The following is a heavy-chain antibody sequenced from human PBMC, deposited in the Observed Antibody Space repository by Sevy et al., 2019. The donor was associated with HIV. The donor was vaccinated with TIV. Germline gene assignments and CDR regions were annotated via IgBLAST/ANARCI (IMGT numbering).Heavy chain of an antibody. V-gene: IGHV3-9*01. Sequence: GGSLRLSCAASGFTFDDYAMHWVRQAPGKGLEWVSGINWNSGSIGYADSVKGRFTVSRDNAKNSLYLQMNSLRAEDTALYYCAKDVGSYNFWSGYSHWGQGTLVTVSS. D-gene: IGHD3-3*01. CDR3: AKDVGSYNFWSGYSH. J-gene: IGHJ4*02. CDR2: INWNSGSI. CDR1: GFTFDDYA.